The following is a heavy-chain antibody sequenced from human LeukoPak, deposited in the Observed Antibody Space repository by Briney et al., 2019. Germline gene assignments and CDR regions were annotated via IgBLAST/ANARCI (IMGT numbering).Heavy chain of an antibody. CDR3: ANVGGTGWRFFDY. V-gene: IGHV3-23*01. D-gene: IGHD6-19*01. CDR2: ISGSGGTT. CDR1: GFTFTSYA. Sequence: GGSLRLSCAASGFTFTSYAMSWVRQAPGKGLEWVSVISGSGGTTYYADSVKGRFTISRDNSKNTLYLQMSSLRVEDTAVYYCANVGGTGWRFFDYWGQGTLVTVSS. J-gene: IGHJ4*02.